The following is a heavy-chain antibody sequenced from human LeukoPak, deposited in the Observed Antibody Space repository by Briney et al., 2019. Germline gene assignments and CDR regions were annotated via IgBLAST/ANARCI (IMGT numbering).Heavy chain of an antibody. CDR3: ARDPSGRYGVY. J-gene: IGHJ4*02. Sequence: GGSLRLSCAASGFTFSRDLMTWVRQAPGKGLEWVANIKQDGSEKYYADSVKGRFTISRDNAKNSLYLQMNSLRAEDTAVYYCARDPSGRYGVYWGQGTLVTVSS. CDR2: IKQDGSEK. CDR1: GFTFSRDL. D-gene: IGHD1-26*01. V-gene: IGHV3-7*01.